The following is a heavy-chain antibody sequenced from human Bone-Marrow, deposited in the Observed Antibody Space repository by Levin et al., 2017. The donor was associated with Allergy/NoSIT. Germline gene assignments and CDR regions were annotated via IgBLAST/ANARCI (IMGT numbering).Heavy chain of an antibody. V-gene: IGHV1-2*02. CDR2: INPNSGTT. D-gene: IGHD2/OR15-2a*01. J-gene: IGHJ4*02. CDR3: ARSEYKNFPFDL. CDR1: GYTFTGHH. Sequence: GESLKISCKASGYTFTGHHIQWARQAPGQGLEWMGYINPNSGTTKSSQNFQGRVLLTRDTSIDTAYMELSGLRFDDTALYFCARSEYKNFPFDLWGQGTLVTVSS.